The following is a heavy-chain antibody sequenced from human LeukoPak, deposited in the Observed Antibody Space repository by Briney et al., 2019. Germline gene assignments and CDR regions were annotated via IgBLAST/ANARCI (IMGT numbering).Heavy chain of an antibody. CDR1: GFTFSSYG. CDR3: ARDPPIAVAGDAFDI. CDR2: IRYDGSNK. D-gene: IGHD6-19*01. V-gene: IGHV3-30*02. Sequence: GGSLRLSCAASGFTFSSYGMHWVRQAPGKGLEWVAFIRYDGSNKYYADSVKGRFTISRDNSKNTLYLQMNSLRAEDTAVYYCARDPPIAVAGDAFDIWGQGTMVTVSS. J-gene: IGHJ3*02.